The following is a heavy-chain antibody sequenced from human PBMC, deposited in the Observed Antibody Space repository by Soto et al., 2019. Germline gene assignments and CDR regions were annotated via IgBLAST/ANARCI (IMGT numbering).Heavy chain of an antibody. Sequence: SETLSLTCTVSGGSIRSSSYYWGWIRQPPGKGLEWIGSIYYSGSTYYNPSLKSRVTISVDTSKNQFSLKLSSVTAADTAVYYCARQPRTYYYGSGSYPNWFDPWGQGTLVTVSS. CDR3: ARQPRTYYYGSGSYPNWFDP. V-gene: IGHV4-39*01. CDR1: GGSIRSSSYY. D-gene: IGHD3-10*01. CDR2: IYYSGST. J-gene: IGHJ5*02.